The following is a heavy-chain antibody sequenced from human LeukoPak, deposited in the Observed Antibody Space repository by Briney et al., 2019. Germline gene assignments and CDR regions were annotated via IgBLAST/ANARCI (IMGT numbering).Heavy chain of an antibody. J-gene: IGHJ4*02. CDR3: ARHSDGGGSYRRSFDY. CDR2: IYYSGGT. Sequence: SETLSLTCTVSGGSISCYYWSWIRQPPGKGLEWIGYIYYSGGTNYNPSLKSRVTISVDTSKNQFSLKLSSVTAADTAVYYCARHSDGGGSYRRSFDYWGQGTLVTVSS. D-gene: IGHD1-26*01. V-gene: IGHV4-59*08. CDR1: GGSISCYY.